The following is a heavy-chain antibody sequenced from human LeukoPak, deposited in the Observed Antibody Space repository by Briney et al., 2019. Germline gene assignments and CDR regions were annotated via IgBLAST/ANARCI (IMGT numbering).Heavy chain of an antibody. CDR1: GYTFTDYY. CDR3: ARVSGTSYFNNGGP. J-gene: IGHJ5*02. V-gene: IGHV1-2*02. D-gene: IGHD2-8*01. CDR2: IVADSGGT. Sequence: ASVKVSRKASGYTFTDYYIYWVRQAPGQGLEWMGWIVADSGGTNYAQKFQGRVTMTRDTSISTAYMELSRLRSDDTAVYYCARVSGTSYFNNGGPWGQGSLVTVSS.